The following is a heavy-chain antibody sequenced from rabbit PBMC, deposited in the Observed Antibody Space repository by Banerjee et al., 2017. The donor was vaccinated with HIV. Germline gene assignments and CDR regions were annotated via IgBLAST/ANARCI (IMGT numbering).Heavy chain of an antibody. CDR3: ARASDYTATYAGYGFGAFDP. V-gene: IGHV1S40*01. CDR1: GFSFSSYYY. CDR2: IDTGSGST. D-gene: IGHD7-1*01. Sequence: QSLEESGGDLVKPGASLTLTCTASGFSFSSYYYMCWVRQAPGKGLEWIGCIDTGSGSTYYACWAKGRFTITRSTSLNTVTLQLNSLTAADTATYFCARASDYTATYAGYGFGAFDPWGPGTLVTVS. J-gene: IGHJ2*01.